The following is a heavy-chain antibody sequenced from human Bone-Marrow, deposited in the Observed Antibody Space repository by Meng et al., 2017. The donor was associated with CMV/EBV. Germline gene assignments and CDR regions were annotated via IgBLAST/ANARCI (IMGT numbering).Heavy chain of an antibody. J-gene: IGHJ4*02. CDR1: GGSISSSSYY. D-gene: IGHD3-22*01. CDR3: ARVFGRDYYDSSGYYYLDY. CDR2: IYYSGST. V-gene: IGHV4-39*07. Sequence: SETLSLTCTVSGGSISSSSYYRGWIRQPPGKGLEWIGSIYYSGSTYYNPSLKSRVTISVDTSKNQFSLKLSSVTAADTAVYYCARVFGRDYYDSSGYYYLDYWGQGTLVTVSS.